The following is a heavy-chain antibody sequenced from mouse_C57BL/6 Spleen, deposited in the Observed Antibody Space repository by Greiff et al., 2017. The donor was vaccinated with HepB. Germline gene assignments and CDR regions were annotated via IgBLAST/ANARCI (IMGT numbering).Heavy chain of an antibody. J-gene: IGHJ1*03. V-gene: IGHV3-6*01. Sequence: EVQLVESGPGLVKPSQSLSLTCSVTGYSITSGYYWNWIRQFPGNKLEWMGYISYDGSNNYNPSLKNRISITRDTSKNQFFLKLNSVTTEDTATYYCARDGSKGYWYFDVWGTGTTVTVSS. CDR1: GYSITSGYY. CDR3: ARDGSKGYWYFDV. CDR2: ISYDGSN. D-gene: IGHD1-1*01.